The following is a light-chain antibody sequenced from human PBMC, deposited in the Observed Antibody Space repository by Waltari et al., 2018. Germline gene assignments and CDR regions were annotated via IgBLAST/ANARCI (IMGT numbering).Light chain of an antibody. CDR3: QQCGRSVMYT. J-gene: IGKJ2*01. CDR2: AAS. V-gene: IGKV3-20*01. Sequence: EVALTPSTGTLSLSSGERATISRRASRFLSRSRLAWYQQKVGQATRLLIYAASYRANGIPDRFSGGGSGTDFSLIITRVDPEDFALYYCQQCGRSVMYTFGQGAKLEI. CDR1: RFLSRSR.